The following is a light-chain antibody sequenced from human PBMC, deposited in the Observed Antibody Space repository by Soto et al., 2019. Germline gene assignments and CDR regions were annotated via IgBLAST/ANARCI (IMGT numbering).Light chain of an antibody. Sequence: EIVLTQSPGTLSLSPGERATLSCRASRSVSSSFLAWYQQKPGQAPRLLIYGASSRATGIPDRFSGSGSETDFTLTISRLEPEDLAVYYCQQYDSSPWTFGQGTKVEIK. CDR2: GAS. J-gene: IGKJ1*01. CDR3: QQYDSSPWT. CDR1: RSVSSSF. V-gene: IGKV3-20*01.